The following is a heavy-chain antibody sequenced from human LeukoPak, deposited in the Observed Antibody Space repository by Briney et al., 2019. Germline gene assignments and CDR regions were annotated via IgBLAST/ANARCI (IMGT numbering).Heavy chain of an antibody. CDR2: IYYNGNT. J-gene: IGHJ3*02. D-gene: IGHD6-19*01. CDR3: ARHKYSSGWPPEGAFDI. V-gene: IGHV4-59*08. Sequence: SETLSLTCTVSGGSIRSYYWSWTRQPPGKELEWIGYIYYNGNTNYNPSLKSRVTISVDTSKNQLSLKLSSVTAADTAVYYCARHKYSSGWPPEGAFDIWGQGTMVTVSS. CDR1: GGSIRSYY.